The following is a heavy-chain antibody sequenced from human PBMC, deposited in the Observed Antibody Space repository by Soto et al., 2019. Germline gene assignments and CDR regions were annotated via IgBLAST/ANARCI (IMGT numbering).Heavy chain of an antibody. D-gene: IGHD1-7*01. J-gene: IGHJ6*02. CDR1: GFTFSSYA. Sequence: GESLKISCAASGFTFSSYAMHWVRQAPGKGLEWVAVISYDGSNKYYADSVKGRFTISRDNSKNTLYLQMNSLRAEDTAVYYCAREEINWNYERCMDVWGQGTTVTVSS. CDR3: AREEINWNYERCMDV. V-gene: IGHV3-30*04. CDR2: ISYDGSNK.